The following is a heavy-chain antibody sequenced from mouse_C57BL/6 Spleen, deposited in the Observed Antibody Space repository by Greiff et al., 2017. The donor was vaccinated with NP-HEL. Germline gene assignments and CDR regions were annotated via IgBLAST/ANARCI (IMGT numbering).Heavy chain of an antibody. Sequence: EVKLQESGPGLVKPSQSLSLTCSVTGYSITSGYYWNWIRQFPGNKLEWMGYISYDGSNNYNPSLKNRISITRDTSKNQFFLKLNSVTTEDTATYYCARGGVYDYDVWFAYWGQGTLVTVSA. D-gene: IGHD2-4*01. CDR3: ARGGVYDYDVWFAY. CDR2: ISYDGSN. CDR1: GYSITSGYY. V-gene: IGHV3-6*01. J-gene: IGHJ3*01.